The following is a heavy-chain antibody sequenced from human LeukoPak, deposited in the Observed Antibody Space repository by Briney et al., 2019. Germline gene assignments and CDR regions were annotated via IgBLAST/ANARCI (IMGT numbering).Heavy chain of an antibody. V-gene: IGHV4-39*01. J-gene: IGHJ5*02. D-gene: IGHD6-13*01. CDR1: GGSISSSSYY. CDR3: ARHEVGYSSSWLYNWFDP. Sequence: SETLSLTCTVSGGSISSSSYYWGWIRQPPGKGLEWIGGIYYSGSTYYNPSLKSRVTISVDTSKNQFSLKLSPVTAADTAVYYCARHEVGYSSSWLYNWFDPWGQGTLVTVSS. CDR2: IYYSGST.